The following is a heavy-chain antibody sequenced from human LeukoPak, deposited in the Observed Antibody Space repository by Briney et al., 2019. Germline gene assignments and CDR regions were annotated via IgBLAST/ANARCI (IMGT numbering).Heavy chain of an antibody. CDR1: GFTLSNYE. CDR3: ARDGNGDYYYYMDV. D-gene: IGHD4-23*01. Sequence: GGSLRLSCAASGFTLSNYEMNWVRQAPGKGLEWVSYINRGSTDIQYADSVKGRFTISRDNAKNSLYLQMNSLRAEDTAVYYCARDGNGDYYYYMDVWGKGTTVTVSS. CDR2: INRGSTDI. V-gene: IGHV3-48*03. J-gene: IGHJ6*03.